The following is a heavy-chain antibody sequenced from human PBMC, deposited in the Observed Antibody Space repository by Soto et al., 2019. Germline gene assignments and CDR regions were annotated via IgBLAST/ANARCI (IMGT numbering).Heavy chain of an antibody. J-gene: IGHJ4*02. D-gene: IGHD3-3*01. Sequence: TLSLTCTVSGGSISSGDYYWSWIRQPPGKGLEWIGYIYYSGSTYYNPSLKSRVTISVDTSKNQFSLKLSSVTAADTAVYYCARVTIFGVLFDYWGQGTLVTVSS. CDR2: IYYSGST. CDR1: GGSISSGDYY. CDR3: ARVTIFGVLFDY. V-gene: IGHV4-30-4*01.